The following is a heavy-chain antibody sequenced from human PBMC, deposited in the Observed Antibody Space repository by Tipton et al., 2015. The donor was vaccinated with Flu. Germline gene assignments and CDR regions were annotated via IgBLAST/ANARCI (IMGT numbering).Heavy chain of an antibody. J-gene: IGHJ2*01. V-gene: IGHV4-38-2*01. CDR3: ARGRWYFDL. CDR2: IHRSGNT. D-gene: IGHD3-10*01. CDR1: GDSIGSDYY. Sequence: TLSLTCSVSGDSIGSDYYWGWIRQPPGKGLEWLGNIHRSGNTYYNSSLKSRVTISLDKSKNQFSLRLSSVTAADTAVYSCARGRWYFDLWGPGTLVTVSS.